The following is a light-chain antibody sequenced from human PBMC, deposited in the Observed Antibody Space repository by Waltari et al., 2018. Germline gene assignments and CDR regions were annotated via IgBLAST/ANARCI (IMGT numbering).Light chain of an antibody. Sequence: ELVLTQSPATLSLSLGERATLSCRASQSVSSYFAWYQHKAGPSPTLLIYDAFNRATGIPARFSGSGSGTDFTLTISSLEPEDFAGYYCQERSDWPILTFGGGTKVEIK. CDR3: QERSDWPILT. CDR2: DAF. J-gene: IGKJ4*02. CDR1: QSVSSY. V-gene: IGKV3-11*01.